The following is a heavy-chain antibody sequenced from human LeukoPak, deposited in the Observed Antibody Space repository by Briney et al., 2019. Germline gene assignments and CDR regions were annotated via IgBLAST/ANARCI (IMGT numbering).Heavy chain of an antibody. J-gene: IGHJ3*02. CDR2: MNPNSGNT. D-gene: IGHD3-9*01. CDR1: GYTFTSYD. Sequence: ASVKVSCKASGYTFTSYDINWVRQATGQGLEWMGWMNPNSGNTGYAQKFQGRVTMTRNTSISTAYMELSSLRSEDTAVYYCARDLDILTGPPHDAFDIWGQGTMVTVSS. CDR3: ARDLDILTGPPHDAFDI. V-gene: IGHV1-8*01.